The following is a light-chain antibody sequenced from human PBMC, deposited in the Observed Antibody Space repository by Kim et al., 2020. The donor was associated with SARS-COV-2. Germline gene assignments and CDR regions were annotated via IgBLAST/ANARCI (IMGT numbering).Light chain of an antibody. J-gene: IGKJ4*01. CDR2: AAS. Sequence: SASVGDSVTITCRASQSMSTFLNWYQQKPGKAPKVLIYAASTLQSGVPSRFSGSGSGTDFTITISSLQPEDFATYYCQQSYSVPLTFGGGTKVEI. CDR3: QQSYSVPLT. CDR1: QSMSTF. V-gene: IGKV1-39*01.